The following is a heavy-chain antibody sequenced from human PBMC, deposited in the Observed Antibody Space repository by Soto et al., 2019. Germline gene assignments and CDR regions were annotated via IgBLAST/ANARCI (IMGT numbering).Heavy chain of an antibody. CDR3: ARDRISSGWFDIRPPDY. CDR1: GGTFSSYT. CDR2: LIPILGIA. V-gene: IGHV1-69*04. J-gene: IGHJ4*02. D-gene: IGHD6-19*01. Sequence: SVKVSCKASGGTFSSYTISWVRQAPGQGLEWMGRLIPILGIANYAQEFQGRVTITTDTSTSTAYMELRSLRSDDTAVYYCARDRISSGWFDIRPPDYWGQGTLVTVSS.